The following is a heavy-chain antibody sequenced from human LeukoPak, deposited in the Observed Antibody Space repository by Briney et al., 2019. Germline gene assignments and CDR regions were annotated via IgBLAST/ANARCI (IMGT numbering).Heavy chain of an antibody. CDR1: GFTFSSYG. CDR2: ILSDGSKE. D-gene: IGHD5-18*01. J-gene: IGHJ3*02. CDR3: ARGRYSYGGPFDI. V-gene: IGHV3-30*19. Sequence: GGSLRLSCAASGFTFSSYGMHWVRQAPGKGLEWVAVILSDGSKEFYTDSVKGRFTISRDNSKNTLYLQMNSLRAEDTAVYYCARGRYSYGGPFDIWGQGTMVTVSS.